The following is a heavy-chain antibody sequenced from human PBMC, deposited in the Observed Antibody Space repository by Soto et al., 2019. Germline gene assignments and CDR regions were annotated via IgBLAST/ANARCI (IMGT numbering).Heavy chain of an antibody. CDR1: GFTFSDYS. CDR3: ARSPYTSSYNWSDP. D-gene: IGHD3-16*01. J-gene: IGHJ5*02. CDR2: ISRSSSAI. Sequence: GGSLTLSCAASGFTFSDYSMHWVRQAPGKGLEWVSYISRSSSAIYYADSVKGRFTISRDNAKNSLYLQTNSQGDYDTAVYYCARSPYTSSYNWSDPWGQGTLVTVSS. V-gene: IGHV3-48*02.